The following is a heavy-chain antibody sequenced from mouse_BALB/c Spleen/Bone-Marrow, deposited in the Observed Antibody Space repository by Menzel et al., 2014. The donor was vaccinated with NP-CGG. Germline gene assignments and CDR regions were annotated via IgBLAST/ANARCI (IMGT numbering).Heavy chain of an antibody. Sequence: LVKTGDSVKISCKASGYSFTGYYMYWVNQSHGKSLEWIGYISCYNGATSYNQKFTGKATFTVDTSYSTAYMQFNSLASEDSAVYCCARDYGNLYYFDYWGQGTPLTVSS. D-gene: IGHD2-1*01. V-gene: IGHV1S34*01. J-gene: IGHJ2*01. CDR1: GYSFTGYY. CDR3: ARDYGNLYYFDY. CDR2: ISCYNGAT.